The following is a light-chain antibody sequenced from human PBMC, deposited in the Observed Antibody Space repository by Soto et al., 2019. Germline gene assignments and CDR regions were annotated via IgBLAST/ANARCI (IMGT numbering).Light chain of an antibody. V-gene: IGLV2-14*03. J-gene: IGLJ1*01. CDR1: SSDVGAFNY. CDR2: DVT. CDR3: SSYTTRNTEV. Sequence: QSVLTQPASVSGSPGQSISISCLGTSSDVGAFNYVSWYQHHPGKAPQLIIYDVTSRPSGVSNRFSASKSGNTASLTISGLQAEDEADYYCSSYTTRNTEVFGSGTRSPS.